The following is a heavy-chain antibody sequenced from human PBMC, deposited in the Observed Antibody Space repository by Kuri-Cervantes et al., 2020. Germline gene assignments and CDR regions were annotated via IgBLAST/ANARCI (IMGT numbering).Heavy chain of an antibody. CDR2: ISYDGSNK. D-gene: IGHD3-10*01. J-gene: IGHJ4*02. Sequence: PGGSLRLSCAASGFTFSSYAMHWVRQAPGKGLEWVAVISYDGSNKYYADSVKGRFTISRDNSKNTLYLQMNSLRAEDTAVYYCARMGMGSVMVRRVRSHYYFDYWGQGTLVTVSS. V-gene: IGHV3-30*14. CDR3: ARMGMGSVMVRRVRSHYYFDY. CDR1: GFTFSSYA.